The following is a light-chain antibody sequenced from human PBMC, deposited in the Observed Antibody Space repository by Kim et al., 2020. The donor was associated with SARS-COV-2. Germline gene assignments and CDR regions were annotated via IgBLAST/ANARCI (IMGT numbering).Light chain of an antibody. Sequence: SPSPGERATLSCRASESVTTNLAWYQQRPGQAPRLLIYGASSRATGIPARFSGSGSGTEFTLTISSLQSEDFAVYFCQQYNNWWTFGQGTKVDIK. CDR1: ESVTTN. CDR3: QQYNNWWT. CDR2: GAS. J-gene: IGKJ1*01. V-gene: IGKV3-15*01.